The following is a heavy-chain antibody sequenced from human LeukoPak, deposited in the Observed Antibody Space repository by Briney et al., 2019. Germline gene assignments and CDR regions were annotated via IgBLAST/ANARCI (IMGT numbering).Heavy chain of an antibody. V-gene: IGHV3-48*03. CDR2: ISSSGSTI. CDR1: GFTFSSYE. Sequence: GGSLTLSCAASGFTFSSYEMNWVRQAPGKGLEWGSYISSSGSTIYYADSVKGRFTISRDNAKKSLYLQMNSLRAEDTAVYYCASGHCSSTSCYPSDYWGQGTLVTVSS. D-gene: IGHD2-2*01. J-gene: IGHJ4*02. CDR3: ASGHCSSTSCYPSDY.